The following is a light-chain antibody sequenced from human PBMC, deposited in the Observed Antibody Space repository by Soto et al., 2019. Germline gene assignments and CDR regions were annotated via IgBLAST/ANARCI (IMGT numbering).Light chain of an antibody. CDR3: QKYESLPPR. J-gene: IGKJ3*01. Sequence: DIQMTQSPSSLSASGGDRVTITCQASQGINNYLNWYQQKPGKPPKLLIYDASHLEAGVPSRFSGSGSGTDFTFSITSLQPEDVATYYCQKYESLPPRFGPGTTVEIK. V-gene: IGKV1-33*01. CDR1: QGINNY. CDR2: DAS.